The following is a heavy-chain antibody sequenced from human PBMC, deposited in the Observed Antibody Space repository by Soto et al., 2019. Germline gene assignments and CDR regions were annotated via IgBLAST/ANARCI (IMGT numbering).Heavy chain of an antibody. CDR2: INRSGRT. V-gene: IGHV4-34*01. D-gene: IGHD1-1*01. CDR3: AIMHTGTTTFDY. J-gene: IGHJ4*02. Sequence: PSETLSLTCDVYGGSFSGYYWSWIRQPPGKGLEWIGEINRSGRTNYNPSLKSRVTMSVDTSKNQFSLNLNSVTAADTAVYCCAIMHTGTTTFDYWGQGTLATVSS. CDR1: GGSFSGYY.